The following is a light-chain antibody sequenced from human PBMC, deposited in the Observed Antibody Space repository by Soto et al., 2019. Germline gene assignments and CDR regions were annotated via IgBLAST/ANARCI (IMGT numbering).Light chain of an antibody. CDR3: QQHTSSPHMYT. J-gene: IGKJ2*01. Sequence: EIVLTQSPGTLSLSPGERATLSCRASQSVSSSYLVWYQQKPGQAPRLLISGASSRATGIPDRFSGSGSGTDFTLTISRLEPEDFAVYYCQQHTSSPHMYTVGQGTKLEIE. CDR1: QSVSSSY. CDR2: GAS. V-gene: IGKV3-20*01.